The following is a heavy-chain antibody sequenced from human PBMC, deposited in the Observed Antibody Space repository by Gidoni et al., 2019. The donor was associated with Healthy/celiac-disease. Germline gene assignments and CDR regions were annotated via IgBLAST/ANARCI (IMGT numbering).Heavy chain of an antibody. V-gene: IGHV1-24*01. J-gene: IGHJ4*02. Sequence: HVPLVQAGAEVKNPGSPDKDSCKLSGYTPTEVSMHWVRQAPGKVLEWMGGCDPEDGETIYEQKFQGRVTMTEDTSTDTAYMGLSSLRSEDTAVYYCATDLSGAVATGDYWGQGTLVTVSS. CDR2: CDPEDGET. D-gene: IGHD6-19*01. CDR1: GYTPTEVS. CDR3: ATDLSGAVATGDY.